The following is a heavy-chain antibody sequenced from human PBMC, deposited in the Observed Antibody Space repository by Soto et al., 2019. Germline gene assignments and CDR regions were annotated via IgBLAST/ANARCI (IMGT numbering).Heavy chain of an antibody. CDR1: GFAVYTDD. Sequence: GWTLCLSCAASGFAVYTDDMHLDRQGPGKRLEWGSSLGTTGDTYYTGSVKCRCTISRENARNSLYLHMNNLRAADTAVAYCARRAASYCVGDCCDNGPDYYGIEVWGQGIQVTVSS. J-gene: IGHJ6*02. D-gene: IGHD2-21*02. CDR2: LGTTGDT. CDR3: ARRAASYCVGDCCDNGPDYYGIEV. V-gene: IGHV3-13*01.